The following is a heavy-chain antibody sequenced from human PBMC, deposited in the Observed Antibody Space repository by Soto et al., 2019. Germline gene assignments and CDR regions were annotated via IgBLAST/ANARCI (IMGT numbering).Heavy chain of an antibody. D-gene: IGHD6-13*01. V-gene: IGHV1-2*02. CDR2: INPNSGGT. J-gene: IGHJ5*02. CDR3: ARDPIIAAAAKDNWFDP. CDR1: GYTFTGYY. Sequence: ASVKVSCKASGYTFTGYYMHWVRQAPGQGLEWMGWINPNSGGTNYAQKFQGRVTMTRDTSISTAYMELSRLRSDDTAVYYCARDPIIAAAAKDNWFDPWGQGTLGTVS.